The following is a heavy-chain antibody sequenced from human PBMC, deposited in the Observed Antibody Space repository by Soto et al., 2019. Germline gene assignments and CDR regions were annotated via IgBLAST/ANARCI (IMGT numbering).Heavy chain of an antibody. V-gene: IGHV1-18*01. CDR1: GYTFNTYG. J-gene: IGHJ2*01. D-gene: IGHD4-17*01. Sequence: QIRLVQSGAEVKTPGASVKVSCKASGYTFNTYGITWVRQAPGQGLEWMGWIRANNGYTHYAQKLQGRVTMTTDTSRSTAYMELRSLTSDYTAVYFGARGYGDYGYFDLWGRGTLVTVSS. CDR2: IRANNGYT. CDR3: ARGYGDYGYFDL.